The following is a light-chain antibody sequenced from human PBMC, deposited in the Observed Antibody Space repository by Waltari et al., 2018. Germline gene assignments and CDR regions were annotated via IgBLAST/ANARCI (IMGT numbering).Light chain of an antibody. CDR1: QSLLWGFNNNNY. CDR2: WAS. V-gene: IGKV4-1*01. J-gene: IGKJ2*01. CDR3: QQYYSTPPT. Sequence: DIVMTQSPDSLAVSLGERATINCQSSQSLLWGFNNNNYLAWYQQKPGQPPKLLIHWASTRESGVPDRFSGSGSGADFTLTISSLQAEDVAVYYCQQYYSTPPTFGQGTKLEIK.